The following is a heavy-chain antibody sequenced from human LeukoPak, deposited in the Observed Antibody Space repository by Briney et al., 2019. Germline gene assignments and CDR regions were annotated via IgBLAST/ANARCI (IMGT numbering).Heavy chain of an antibody. CDR3: ARDGEGGYNHGDY. J-gene: IGHJ4*02. Sequence: PGGSLRLSCAAAGFTFSSYGMHWVRQAPGKGLGWVAVIWYDGSNKYYADSVKGRFTIYRDNSKNTLYLQMNSLRAEDTAVYYCARDGEGGYNHGDYWGQGTLVTVSS. V-gene: IGHV3-33*01. CDR2: IWYDGSNK. CDR1: GFTFSSYG. D-gene: IGHD5-24*01.